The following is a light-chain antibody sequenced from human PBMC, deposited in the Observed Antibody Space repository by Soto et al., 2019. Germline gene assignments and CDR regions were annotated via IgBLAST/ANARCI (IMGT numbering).Light chain of an antibody. Sequence: SVLTQAPSASGSPGQSVTISGAGTSSDVCGYNSVSWYQQYPGKAPKRMIYEVNKRPSGVPDRFSGSKSGNTASLTVSGHQAEDEADYYCSSYAGSNKWVFGTGTKLTVL. CDR3: SSYAGSNKWV. CDR2: EVN. V-gene: IGLV2-8*01. J-gene: IGLJ1*01. CDR1: SSDVCGYNS.